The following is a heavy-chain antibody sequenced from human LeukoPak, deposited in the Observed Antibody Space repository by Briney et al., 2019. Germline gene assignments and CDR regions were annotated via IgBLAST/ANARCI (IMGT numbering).Heavy chain of an antibody. CDR2: ISGGGGST. V-gene: IGHV3-23*01. Sequence: EGSLRLSCAASGFTFTSYSMNWVRQAPGKGLEWVSTISGGGGSTYYADSVKGRFTISRDNSKITLYLQVNSLRAEDTAVYYCAKGGKWDVTPFDYWGQGTLVTVSS. CDR3: AKGGKWDVTPFDY. D-gene: IGHD1-26*01. J-gene: IGHJ4*02. CDR1: GFTFTSYS.